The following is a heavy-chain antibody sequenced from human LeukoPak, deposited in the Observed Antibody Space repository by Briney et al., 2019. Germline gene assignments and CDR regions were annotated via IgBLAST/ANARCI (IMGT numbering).Heavy chain of an antibody. V-gene: IGHV4-39*07. D-gene: IGHD1-26*01. J-gene: IGHJ4*02. CDR1: GGSVSSGIYY. CDR2: IYYSGST. CDR3: ARDLVGAIF. Sequence: PSETLSLTCTVSGGSVSSGIYYWGWIRQPPGKGLEWIGSIYYSGSTYYNPSLKSRVTISVDTSKNQFSLKLSSVTAADTAVYYCARDLVGAIFWGQGTLVTVSS.